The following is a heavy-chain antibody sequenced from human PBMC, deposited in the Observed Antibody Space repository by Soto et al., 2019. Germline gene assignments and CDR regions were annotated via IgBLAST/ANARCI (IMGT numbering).Heavy chain of an antibody. Sequence: GGSLRLSCAASGFPFSSYAMSLVRQSPGKGLEWVSAISVSGGGTYYADSVKGRFTISRDNSKNTLHLQMNSLRAEDTEVYYCAKSHDTSPSDLSLDSWGQGTRVTGSS. V-gene: IGHV3-23*01. CDR3: AKSHDTSPSDLSLDS. D-gene: IGHD3-22*01. J-gene: IGHJ4*02. CDR2: ISVSGGGT. CDR1: GFPFSSYA.